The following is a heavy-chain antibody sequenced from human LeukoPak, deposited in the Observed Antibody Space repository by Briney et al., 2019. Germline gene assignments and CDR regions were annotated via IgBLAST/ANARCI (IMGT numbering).Heavy chain of an antibody. V-gene: IGHV1-46*01. CDR1: GYTSTSYY. CDR2: INPSGGST. D-gene: IGHD5-24*01. J-gene: IGHJ4*02. CDR3: ARERRDGYNPPPFDY. Sequence: ASVKVSCKASGYTSTSYYMHWVRQAPGQGLEWMGIINPSGGSTSYAQKFQGRVTMTRDMSTSTVYMELSSLRSEDTAVYYCARERRDGYNPPPFDYWGQGTLVTVSS.